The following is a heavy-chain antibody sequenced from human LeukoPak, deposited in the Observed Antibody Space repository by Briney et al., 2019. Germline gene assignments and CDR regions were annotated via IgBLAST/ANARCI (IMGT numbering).Heavy chain of an antibody. V-gene: IGHV3-23*01. J-gene: IGHJ4*02. CDR2: ISGSGGST. D-gene: IGHD5-18*01. CDR1: GFTLSSYA. CDR3: AKERRLWLDY. Sequence: GGSLRLSCAASGFTLSSYAMSWVRQAPGKGLEGVSAISGSGGSTYYADSVKGRFTISRDNSKNTLYLQMNSQRAEDTAVYYWAKERRLWLDYWGQGTLVTVSS.